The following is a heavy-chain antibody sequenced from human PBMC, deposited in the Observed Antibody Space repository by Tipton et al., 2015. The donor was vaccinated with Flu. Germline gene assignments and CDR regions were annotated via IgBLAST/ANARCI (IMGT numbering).Heavy chain of an antibody. CDR1: GDSVGSRYC. CDR2: VARTGDT. J-gene: IGHJ4*02. Sequence: TLSLTCSVSGDSVGSRYCWGWIRQPPGKGLEWIGTVARTGDTIYNPSLKSRVTLSIDTSKNQFSLQLRSVTAAATAVYYCARDPSLGMPDFFDYWGRGTLVTASS. CDR3: ARDPSLGMPDFFDY. D-gene: IGHD2-2*01. V-gene: IGHV4-38-2*02.